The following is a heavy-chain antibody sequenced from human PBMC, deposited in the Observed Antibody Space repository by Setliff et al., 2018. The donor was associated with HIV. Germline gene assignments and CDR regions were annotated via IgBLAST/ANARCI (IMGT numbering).Heavy chain of an antibody. CDR2: IYHRGNT. V-gene: IGHV4-31*03. Sequence: PSETLSLTCTVSGGAIASGGYYWSWMRQHPGKGLEWIGFIYHRGNTHYNSSLESRLTISVDTSKNRFSLKLTSVTAADTAVYYCARVALAGIAAHPFYFDYWGQGIMVTVSS. J-gene: IGHJ4*02. CDR3: ARVALAGIAAHPFYFDY. CDR1: GGAIASGGYY. D-gene: IGHD6-6*01.